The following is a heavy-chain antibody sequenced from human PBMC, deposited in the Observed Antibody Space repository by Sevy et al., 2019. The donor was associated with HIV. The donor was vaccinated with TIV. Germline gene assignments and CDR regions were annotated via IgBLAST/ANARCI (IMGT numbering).Heavy chain of an antibody. J-gene: IGHJ6*02. Sequence: SETLSLTCTVSGGSISSSSYYWGWIRQPPGKGLEWIGSIYYSGSTDYNPSLKSRVTISVDTSKNQFSLKLSSVTAADTAVYYCAILTYYDFWSGYHLDYYGMDVWGQGTTVTVSS. V-gene: IGHV4-39*01. CDR2: IYYSGST. D-gene: IGHD3-3*01. CDR1: GGSISSSSYY. CDR3: AILTYYDFWSGYHLDYYGMDV.